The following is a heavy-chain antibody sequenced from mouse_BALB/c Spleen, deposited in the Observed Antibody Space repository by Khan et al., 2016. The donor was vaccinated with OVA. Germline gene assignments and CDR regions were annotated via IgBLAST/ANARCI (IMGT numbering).Heavy chain of an antibody. Sequence: QVQLQQSGAEVVKPGASVKLSCKTTGYTFTSYWIQWIEQRPGQGLGWIGQIFPGTGTTYYTENFKGKATLTVDTSSSTAYMQLSSLTSEDSAVYFCARGYFGNYEFVYWGQGTLVTVSP. CDR2: IFPGTGTT. J-gene: IGHJ3*01. CDR3: ARGYFGNYEFVY. D-gene: IGHD2-1*01. V-gene: IGHV1S132*01. CDR1: GYTFTSYW.